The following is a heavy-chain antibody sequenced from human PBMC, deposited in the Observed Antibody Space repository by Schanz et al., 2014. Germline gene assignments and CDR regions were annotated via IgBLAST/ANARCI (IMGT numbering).Heavy chain of an antibody. CDR2: LYYTGKT. D-gene: IGHD3-3*01. Sequence: QLHLQESGPGLAKPSETLSLICSVSGGSISTSSRYWGWIRQSPGKGLEWLGSLYYTGKTHYNPSPKSKFTISLDTSKNRFSLTLPSVTAADTAVYYCVRHGNYEFWHGPTPQFENWGQGTLVTVS. CDR1: GGSISTSSRY. CDR3: VRHGNYEFWHGPTPQFEN. J-gene: IGHJ4*02. V-gene: IGHV4-39*01.